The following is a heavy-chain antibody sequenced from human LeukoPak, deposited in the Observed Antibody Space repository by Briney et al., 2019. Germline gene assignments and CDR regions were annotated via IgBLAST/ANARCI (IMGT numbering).Heavy chain of an antibody. CDR2: IIPIFGTA. Sequence: ASVKVSCKASGGTFCSYAISWVRQAPGQGLEWMGGIIPIFGTANYAQKFQGRVTITADESTSTAYMELSSLRSEDTAVYYCARGNPRYSSSWYHNWFDPWGQGTLVTVSS. CDR3: ARGNPRYSSSWYHNWFDP. V-gene: IGHV1-69*13. D-gene: IGHD6-13*01. CDR1: GGTFCSYA. J-gene: IGHJ5*02.